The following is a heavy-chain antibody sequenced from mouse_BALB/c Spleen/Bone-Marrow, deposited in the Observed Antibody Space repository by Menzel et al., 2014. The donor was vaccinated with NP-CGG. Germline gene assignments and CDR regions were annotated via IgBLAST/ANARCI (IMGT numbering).Heavy chain of an antibody. V-gene: IGHV14-3*02. CDR1: GFNIKDTY. CDR3: ASYYNGRYFDV. CDR2: IDPANGNT. J-gene: IGHJ1*01. D-gene: IGHD1-1*01. Sequence: EVQLQESGAELVKPGASVKLSCTASGFNIKDTYMHWVKQRPEQGLEWIGRIDPANGNTKYDPKFQGKATITADTSSNTVCLQLSSLTAEYSAAYYCASYYNGRYFDVWGAGTTVTVSS.